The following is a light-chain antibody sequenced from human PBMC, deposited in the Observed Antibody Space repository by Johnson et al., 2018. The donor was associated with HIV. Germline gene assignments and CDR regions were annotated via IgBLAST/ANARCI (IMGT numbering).Light chain of an antibody. CDR3: GTWHNSLSTGGV. CDR1: SSNIGNNY. J-gene: IGLJ1*01. Sequence: QSVLTQPPSVSAAPGQKVTISCSGSSSNIGNNYVSWYQVLPGTAPKLLIYENNQRPSGIPDRFSGSKSGTSDTLGITGLQTGDEADYYCGTWHNSLSTGGVFGTGTKVTVL. V-gene: IGLV1-51*02. CDR2: ENN.